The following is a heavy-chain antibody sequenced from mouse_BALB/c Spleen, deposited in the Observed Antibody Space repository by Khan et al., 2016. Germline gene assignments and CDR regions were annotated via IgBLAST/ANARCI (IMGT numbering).Heavy chain of an antibody. V-gene: IGHV1-87*01. Sequence: QVQLQQSGAELARPGASVKLSCKASGYTFTSYWMQWVKQRPGQGLECIGTIYPGDGDTRYTQKFKDKATLTADKSSSTAYIQLSSLASEDSAVYYAAKDAVYLDDLSDYYALDYWGQGTSVTVSS. J-gene: IGHJ4*01. CDR3: AKDAVYLDDLSDYYALDY. CDR1: GYTFTSYW. CDR2: IYPGDGDT. D-gene: IGHD1-3*01.